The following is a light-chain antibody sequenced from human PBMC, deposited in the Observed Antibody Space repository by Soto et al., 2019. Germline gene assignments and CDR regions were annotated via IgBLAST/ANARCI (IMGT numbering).Light chain of an antibody. V-gene: IGKV3-20*01. CDR2: TTS. J-gene: IGKJ1*01. Sequence: EIVLTQSPGTLSLSPGERATLSCRASQSGSTNYIAWYQQKPGQAPRLLIYTTSNRATGIPDRFSGSGSGTDFTLTISRLEPEDFAVYYCQQYGSSWTFGQGTKVE. CDR1: QSGSTNY. CDR3: QQYGSSWT.